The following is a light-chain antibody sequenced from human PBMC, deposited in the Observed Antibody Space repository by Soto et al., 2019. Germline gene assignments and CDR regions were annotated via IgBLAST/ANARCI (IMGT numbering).Light chain of an antibody. J-gene: IGKJ4*01. CDR2: AAS. V-gene: IGKV3-20*01. CDR3: QQYGSSPLT. Sequence: EIVLAHSPGTLSLSPWQIATLSCRASQSVSRDYVAWYQHKPGQAPRLLIYAASSRPSGIPDRFGGSGSGTDFTLTISRLEPEDFALYYCQQYGSSPLTFGGGTKVDIK. CDR1: QSVSRDY.